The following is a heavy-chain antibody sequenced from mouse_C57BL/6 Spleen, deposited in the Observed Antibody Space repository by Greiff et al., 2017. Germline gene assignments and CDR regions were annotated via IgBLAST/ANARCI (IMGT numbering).Heavy chain of an antibody. CDR3: ARARGAY. J-gene: IGHJ3*01. Sequence: VQLQQPGAELVKPGASVKLSCKASGYTFTSYWMQWVKQRPGQGLEWIGEIDPSDSYTNYNQKFQGKATLTVDTSSSTAYMQLSSLTAEDSAVYYGARARGAYWGQGTLVTVSA. CDR2: IDPSDSYT. V-gene: IGHV1-50*01. CDR1: GYTFTSYW.